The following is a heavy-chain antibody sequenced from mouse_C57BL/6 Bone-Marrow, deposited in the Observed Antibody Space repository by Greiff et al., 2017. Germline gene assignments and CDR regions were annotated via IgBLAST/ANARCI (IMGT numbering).Heavy chain of an antibody. V-gene: IGHV5-6*01. CDR1: GFTFSSYG. CDR2: ISSGGSYT. CDR3: ARLGGYYVAWFAY. D-gene: IGHD2-3*01. J-gene: IGHJ3*01. Sequence: EVKLVESGGDLVKPGGSLKLSCAASGFTFSSYGMSWVRQTPDQRLEWVATISSGGSYTYYPDSVKGRFTISRDNAKNTLYLQMSSLKSEDTAMYYCARLGGYYVAWFAYWGQGTLVTVSA.